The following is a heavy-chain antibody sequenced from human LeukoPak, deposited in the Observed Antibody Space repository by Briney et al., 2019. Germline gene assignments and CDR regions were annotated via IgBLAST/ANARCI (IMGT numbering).Heavy chain of an antibody. D-gene: IGHD3-9*01. CDR1: GGTYSSYA. V-gene: IGHV1-69*13. J-gene: IGHJ4*02. Sequence: SVKVSCKASGGTYSSYAISWVRQAPGQGLEWMGGIIPIFGTANYAQKFQGRVTITADESTSTAYMELSSLRSEDTAVYYCARDGISDYDILTGYLGNYFDYWGQGTLVTVSS. CDR2: IIPIFGTA. CDR3: ARDGISDYDILTGYLGNYFDY.